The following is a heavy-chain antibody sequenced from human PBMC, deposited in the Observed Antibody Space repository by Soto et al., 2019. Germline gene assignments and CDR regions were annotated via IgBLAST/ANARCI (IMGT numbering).Heavy chain of an antibody. CDR3: ARGVYGSGNYYTGPSAFDI. D-gene: IGHD3-10*01. CDR1: GGTLSDHG. V-gene: IGHV1-69*06. CDR2: TIPVFNTA. Sequence: QVQLEQSGAEVKKPGSSMKISCKASGGTLSDHGVSWLRQAPGQGLEWVGGTIPVFNTANYAPKFQGRVTIAADKSTNIAYMELGSLRSDDSAFYCCARGVYGSGNYYTGPSAFDIWGQGTLVIVSS. J-gene: IGHJ3*02.